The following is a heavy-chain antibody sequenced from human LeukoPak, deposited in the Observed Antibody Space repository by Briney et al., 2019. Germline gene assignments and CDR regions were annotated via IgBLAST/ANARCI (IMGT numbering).Heavy chain of an antibody. CDR1: GFTFSDYY. D-gene: IGHD5-12*01. J-gene: IGHJ4*02. CDR2: ITSSGDDI. V-gene: IGHV3-11*01. Sequence: GGSLRLSCAAPGFTFSDYYMSWIRQAPGKGLQWVAYITSSGDDIYYADSVKGRFTISRDNAKNALFLRMSSLRVEDTATYYCASDIVATSGDFWGQGTLVSVSS. CDR3: ASDIVATSGDF.